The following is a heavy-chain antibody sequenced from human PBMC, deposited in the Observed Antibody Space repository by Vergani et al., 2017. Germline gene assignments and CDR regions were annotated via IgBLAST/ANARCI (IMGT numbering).Heavy chain of an antibody. V-gene: IGHV1-69*09. CDR1: GYTFTGYY. J-gene: IGHJ5*02. CDR2: INPILGIA. Sequence: QVQLVQSGAEVKKPGASVKVSCKASGYTFTGYYMHWVRQAPGQGLEWMGWINPILGIANYAQKFQGRVTITADKSTSTAYMELSSLRSEDTAVYYCAREIVVVPAAIDWFDPWGQGTLVTVSS. CDR3: AREIVVVPAAIDWFDP. D-gene: IGHD2-2*01.